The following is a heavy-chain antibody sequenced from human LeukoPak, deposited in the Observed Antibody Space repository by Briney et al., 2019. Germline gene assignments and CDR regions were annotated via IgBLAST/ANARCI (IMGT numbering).Heavy chain of an antibody. CDR1: GFTFSTYG. J-gene: IGHJ2*01. CDR2: MHYDGNIK. D-gene: IGHD2-15*01. V-gene: IGHV3-30*02. Sequence: GGSLRLSCAAPGFTFSTYGMHWVRQAPGKGLEWVAFMHYDGNIKYYADSVKGRFTISRDTSKNTLYLQMNSLRVEDTAVYYCAKDACSGGTCYGGWYCDLWGRGTRSLSPQ. CDR3: AKDACSGGTCYGGWYCDL.